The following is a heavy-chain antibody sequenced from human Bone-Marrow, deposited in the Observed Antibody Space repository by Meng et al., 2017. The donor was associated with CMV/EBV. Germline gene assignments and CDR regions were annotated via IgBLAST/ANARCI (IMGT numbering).Heavy chain of an antibody. CDR1: GGSISSGGYY. V-gene: IGHV4-31*02. CDR3: ATNSQSIAARRNWYYFDY. D-gene: IGHD6-6*01. Sequence: LRLSCTVSGGSISSGGYYWSWIRQHPGKGLEWIGYIYYSGSTYYNPSLKSRVTISVDTSKNQFSLKLSSVTAADTAVYYCATNSQSIAARRNWYYFDYWGQGTRVTVSS. J-gene: IGHJ4*02. CDR2: IYYSGST.